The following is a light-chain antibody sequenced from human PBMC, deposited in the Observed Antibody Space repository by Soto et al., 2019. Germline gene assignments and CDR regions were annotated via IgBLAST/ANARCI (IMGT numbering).Light chain of an antibody. CDR1: SSNIGNNY. CDR2: ENN. CDR3: ATWDYSMSANV. Sequence: QSVLTQPPSVSAAPGQKVTISCSGSSSNIGNNYVSWYQQLPGTAPKLLIYENNKRPSGIPDRFSGSKSGTSATLGITGLQTGDDSDYYCATWDYSMSANVFVTG. V-gene: IGLV1-51*02. J-gene: IGLJ1*01.